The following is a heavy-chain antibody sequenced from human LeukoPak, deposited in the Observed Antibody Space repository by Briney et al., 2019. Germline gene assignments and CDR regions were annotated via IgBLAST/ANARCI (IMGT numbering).Heavy chain of an antibody. CDR3: ARTTEEYYGSGKSRKYYSYYYYMDV. V-gene: IGHV4-38-2*02. D-gene: IGHD3-10*01. J-gene: IGHJ6*03. CDR1: GYSISSGYY. Sequence: YPSETLSLTCTVSGYSISSGYYWGWIRQPPGKGLEWIGSIHYGGSTYYNPSLKSRVTISVDRTKNHFSLKLSSVTAADTAVYYCARTTEEYYGSGKSRKYYSYYYYMDVWGKGTTVTVSS. CDR2: IHYGGST.